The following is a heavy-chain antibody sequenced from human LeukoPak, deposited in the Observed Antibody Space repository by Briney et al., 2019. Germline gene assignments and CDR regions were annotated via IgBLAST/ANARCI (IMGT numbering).Heavy chain of an antibody. Sequence: SETLSLTCTVSGGSISSYYWSWIRQPAGKGLEWIGRIYTSGSTNYNPSLKSRVTMSVDTSKNQFSLKLSSVTAADTAVHYCARERFLGELNWFDPWGQGTLVTVSS. V-gene: IGHV4-4*07. J-gene: IGHJ5*02. D-gene: IGHD3-3*01. CDR3: ARERFLGELNWFDP. CDR2: IYTSGST. CDR1: GGSISSYY.